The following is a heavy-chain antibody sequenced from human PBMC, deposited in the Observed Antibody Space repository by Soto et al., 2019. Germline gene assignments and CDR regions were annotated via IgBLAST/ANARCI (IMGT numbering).Heavy chain of an antibody. CDR2: TYYRSKWYN. CDR1: GDSVSSNSAA. J-gene: IGHJ5*02. CDR3: ARALGEYYYDSSGYYWFDP. V-gene: IGHV6-1*01. Sequence: KQSQTLSLTCAISGDSVSSNSAAWNWIRQSPSRGLEWLGRTYYRSKWYNDYAVSVKSRITINPDTSKNQFSLQLNSVTPEDTAVYYCARALGEYYYDSSGYYWFDPWGQGTLVTVSS. D-gene: IGHD3-22*01.